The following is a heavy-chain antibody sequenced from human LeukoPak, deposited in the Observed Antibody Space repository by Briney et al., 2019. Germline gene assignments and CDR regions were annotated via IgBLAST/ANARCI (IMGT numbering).Heavy chain of an antibody. V-gene: IGHV3-23*01. D-gene: IGHD5-18*01. CDR2: ISGSDGST. CDR3: AKASGYNYGYGDY. Sequence: GALRLSCAASGFTFSSYAMSWVRQAPGKGLEWVSAISGSDGSTYYVDSVKGRFTISRDDSKNTLFLQMNSLRAEDTAVYYCAKASGYNYGYGDYWGQGTLVTVSS. J-gene: IGHJ4*02. CDR1: GFTFSSYA.